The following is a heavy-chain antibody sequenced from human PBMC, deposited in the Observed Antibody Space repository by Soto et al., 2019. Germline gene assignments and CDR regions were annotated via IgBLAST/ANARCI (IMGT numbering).Heavy chain of an antibody. V-gene: IGHV4-31*03. CDR2: IYHSGKT. CDR3: ARYDFSSGYPQNWFDP. Sequence: QVQLLESGPGLVKPSQTLSLTCTVSGDSITTGDYCWSWIRQNPGKGLEWLGYIYHSGKTYYNPSLRSRFTMSVDTSKNQSSLSLNSVTAADTAVYYCARYDFSSGYPQNWFDPWGQGTLVTVSS. CDR1: GDSITTGDYC. D-gene: IGHD3-3*01. J-gene: IGHJ5*02.